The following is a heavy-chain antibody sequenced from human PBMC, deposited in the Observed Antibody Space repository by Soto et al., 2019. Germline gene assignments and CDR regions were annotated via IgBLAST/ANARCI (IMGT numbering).Heavy chain of an antibody. CDR3: ANWARIQVWFYMDV. J-gene: IGHJ6*02. CDR1: GFTFSSYA. Sequence: LRLSCAASGFTFSSYAMSWVRQAPGKGLEWVSAISGSGGSTYYADSVKGRFTISRDNSKNTLYLQMNSLRAEDTAVYYCANWARIQVWFYMDVWGQGTTVTVS. D-gene: IGHD5-18*01. CDR2: ISGSGGST. V-gene: IGHV3-23*01.